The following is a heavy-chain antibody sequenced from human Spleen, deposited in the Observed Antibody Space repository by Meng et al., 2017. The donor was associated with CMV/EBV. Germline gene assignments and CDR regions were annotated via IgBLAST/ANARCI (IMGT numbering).Heavy chain of an antibody. CDR2: ISAYNGNT. D-gene: IGHD3-22*01. CDR1: GYTFTSYG. Sequence: ASVKVSCKASGYTFTSYGISWVRQAPGQGLEWMGWISAYNGNTNYAQKLQGRVTMTTDTSTSTAYMELRSLRSDDTAVYYCARDNYYDSSGYYYVGRGDPNYYYGMDVWGQGTTVTVSS. CDR3: ARDNYYDSSGYYYVGRGDPNYYYGMDV. J-gene: IGHJ6*02. V-gene: IGHV1-18*01.